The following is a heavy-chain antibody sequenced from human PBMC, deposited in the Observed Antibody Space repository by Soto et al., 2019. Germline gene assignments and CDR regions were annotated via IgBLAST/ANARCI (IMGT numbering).Heavy chain of an antibody. CDR1: GGGNLRDYR. V-gene: IGHV1-69*01. J-gene: IGHJ4*02. CDR3: ARGGDGYNFGADY. CDR2: IIPQLGSA. D-gene: IGHD2-21*01. Sequence: QVQLVQSGAEVKEPGSSVKVSCKASGGGNLRDYRTTWVRRAPGQGLEWMGGIIPQLGSANYAQNFQGRVTVTADEATNTVYMELRSLRSDDTAVYYGARGGDGYNFGADYWGQGAPVTGSS.